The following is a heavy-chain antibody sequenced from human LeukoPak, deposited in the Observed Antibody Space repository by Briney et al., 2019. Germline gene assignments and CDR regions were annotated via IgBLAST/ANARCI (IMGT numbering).Heavy chain of an antibody. Sequence: SSETLSLTCTVSGGSITISSYYWGWIRQPPGKGLEWIGSIYYNGSAYYNPSLKSRLTISVDTSKNQFSLKLSSVTAADTAVYYCARAPRYCSSTSCHGSYYYYMDVWGKGTTVTVSS. V-gene: IGHV4-39*07. CDR2: IYYNGSA. D-gene: IGHD2-2*01. CDR1: GGSITISSYY. CDR3: ARAPRYCSSTSCHGSYYYYMDV. J-gene: IGHJ6*03.